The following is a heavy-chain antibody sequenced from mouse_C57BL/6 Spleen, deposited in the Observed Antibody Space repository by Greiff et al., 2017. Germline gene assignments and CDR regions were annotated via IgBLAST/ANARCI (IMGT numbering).Heavy chain of an antibody. Sequence: QVQLQQPGDELVKPGASVKLSCKASGYTFTSYWMQWVKQRPGQGLEWIGEIDPSDSYTNYNQKFKGKATLTVDTSSSTAYMQLSSLTSEDSAVYYCARREVAGDSYWGKGTLVTVSA. CDR2: IDPSDSYT. D-gene: IGHD1-1*01. CDR1: GYTFTSYW. J-gene: IGHJ3*01. V-gene: IGHV1-50*01. CDR3: ARREVAGDSY.